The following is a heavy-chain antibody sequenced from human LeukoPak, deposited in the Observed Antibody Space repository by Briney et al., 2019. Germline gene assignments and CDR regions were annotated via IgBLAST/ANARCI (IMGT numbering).Heavy chain of an antibody. CDR3: AKAHTGTPDAFDI. CDR2: ISGSGGST. J-gene: IGHJ3*02. Sequence: GGSLRLSCAASGFTFSSYAMSWVRQAPGKGLEWVSAISGSGGSTYYADSVKGRFTISRDNSKNTLYLQMDSLRAEDTAVYYCAKAHTGTPDAFDIWGQGTMVTVSS. D-gene: IGHD1-14*01. V-gene: IGHV3-23*01. CDR1: GFTFSSYA.